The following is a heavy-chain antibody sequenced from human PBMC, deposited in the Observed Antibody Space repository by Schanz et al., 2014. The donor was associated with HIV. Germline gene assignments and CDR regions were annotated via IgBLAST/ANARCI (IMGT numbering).Heavy chain of an antibody. J-gene: IGHJ4*02. CDR2: ISWSSGNI. CDR1: GFTFGNYA. D-gene: IGHD6-19*01. V-gene: IGHV3-9*01. Sequence: VQLVEFGGGVVQPGRSLRLSCAGSGFTFGNYAMHWVRQAPGKGLEWVSGISWSSGNIGYADSVKGRFTISRDNAKNSLYLQMSSLRREDTAFYYCAKGVSVAGSSYYFDYWGQGALVTVSS. CDR3: AKGVSVAGSSYYFDY.